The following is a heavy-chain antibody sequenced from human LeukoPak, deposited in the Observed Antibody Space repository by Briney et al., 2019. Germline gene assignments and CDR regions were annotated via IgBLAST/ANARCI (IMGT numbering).Heavy chain of an antibody. D-gene: IGHD6-13*01. Sequence: GASVKVSCKASGYTFTSYGISWVRQAPGQGLEWMGWISAYNGNTNYAQKLQGRVTITRDTSASTAYMELSSLRSEDTAVYYCARDRGIAAAGTFDYWGQGTLVTVSS. CDR2: ISAYNGNT. CDR1: GYTFTSYG. V-gene: IGHV1-18*04. J-gene: IGHJ4*02. CDR3: ARDRGIAAAGTFDY.